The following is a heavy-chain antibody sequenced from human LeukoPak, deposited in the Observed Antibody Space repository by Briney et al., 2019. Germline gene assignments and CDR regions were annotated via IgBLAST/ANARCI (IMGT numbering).Heavy chain of an antibody. D-gene: IGHD2-15*01. J-gene: IGHJ4*02. CDR3: AMNVLLADPFVY. Sequence: SETLSVTCTLSGGSISSSSYYWGWIRPPPGKGLEWIGSIYYSGSTYYSPSLKTRVPISVDTCTSQFSLKLTSVTAADTAVYDCAMNVLLADPFVYCGQGTLDTVSS. V-gene: IGHV4-39*01. CDR1: GGSISSSSYY. CDR2: IYYSGST.